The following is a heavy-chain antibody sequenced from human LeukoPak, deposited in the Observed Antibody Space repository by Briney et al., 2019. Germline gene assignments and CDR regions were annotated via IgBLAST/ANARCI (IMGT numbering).Heavy chain of an antibody. Sequence: GGSLRLSCAASGFTFSDYSMNWVRQAPGKGLEWVSVISGSGGRTSYADSVKGRFTVSRDNSKNTLYLQMNSLKAEDTAIYYCAKPAGSSGSHPYYSYLDVWGKGTTVTVSS. CDR1: GFTFSDYS. CDR3: AKPAGSSGSHPYYSYLDV. D-gene: IGHD1-26*01. V-gene: IGHV3-23*01. CDR2: ISGSGGRT. J-gene: IGHJ6*03.